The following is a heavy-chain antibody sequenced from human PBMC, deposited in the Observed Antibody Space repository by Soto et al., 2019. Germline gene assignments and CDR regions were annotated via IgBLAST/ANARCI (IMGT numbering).Heavy chain of an antibody. CDR2: ISSSGSAI. J-gene: IGHJ6*02. D-gene: IGHD2-2*01. V-gene: IGHV3-11*01. Sequence: GGSLRLSCAASGFTFSDYYMSWIRQAPGKGLEWVSYISSSGSAIYYADSVKGRFTISRDNAKNSLYLQMNSLRAEDTAVYYCARDLCSSTSCSYLYYYYYGMEVWGQGTTVTVS. CDR1: GFTFSDYY. CDR3: ARDLCSSTSCSYLYYYYYGMEV.